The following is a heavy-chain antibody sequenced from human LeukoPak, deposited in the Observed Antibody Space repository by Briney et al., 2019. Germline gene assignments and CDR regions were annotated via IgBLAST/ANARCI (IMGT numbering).Heavy chain of an antibody. D-gene: IGHD6-6*01. CDR1: GFTFSTYA. J-gene: IGHJ4*02. CDR2: INSNGDEI. V-gene: IGHV3-23*01. CDR3: ALMAARRDGDY. Sequence: PGGSLRLSCAASGFTFSTYAMTWVRQAPGKGLEWVSGINSNGDEIYYADSVRGRFTISRDNSNNALYLQMDSLRLEDTSVYYCALMAARRDGDYWGQGTLVTVSS.